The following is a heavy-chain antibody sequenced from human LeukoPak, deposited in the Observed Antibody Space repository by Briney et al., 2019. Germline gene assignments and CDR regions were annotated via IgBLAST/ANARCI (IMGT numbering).Heavy chain of an antibody. Sequence: SETLSLTCAVYGGSFSGYYWNWIRQPPGKGLEWIGEINHSGSTNYNPSLKSRVTISVDTSKNQFSLKLSSVTAADTAVYYCARDAYYYGSGSYPLDYWGQGTLVTVSS. V-gene: IGHV4-34*01. CDR3: ARDAYYYGSGSYPLDY. CDR1: GGSFSGYY. J-gene: IGHJ4*02. D-gene: IGHD3-10*01. CDR2: INHSGST.